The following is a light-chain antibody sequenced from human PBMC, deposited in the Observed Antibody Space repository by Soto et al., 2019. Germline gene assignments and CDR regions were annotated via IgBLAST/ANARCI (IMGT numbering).Light chain of an antibody. V-gene: IGKV1-39*01. CDR2: AAA. J-gene: IGKJ1*01. CDR1: QSISRN. CDR3: QLSYSLPPT. Sequence: DIQMTQSPSYLSASVGDRVTITCRASQSISRNLNWYQQKPGKAPQLLIYAAASLQSGVPSRFSGSGSGTDFTLTISSLQPEDFANYYCQLSYSLPPTFGHGTKVEIK.